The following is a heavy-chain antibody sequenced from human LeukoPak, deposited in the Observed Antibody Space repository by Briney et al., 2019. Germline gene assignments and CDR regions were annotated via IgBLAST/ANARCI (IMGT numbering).Heavy chain of an antibody. V-gene: IGHV4-59*12. D-gene: IGHD3-22*01. CDR1: GGSISSYY. J-gene: IGHJ4*02. CDR2: IYYSGST. CDR3: ARDRPHGGSGYFFDY. Sequence: PSETLSLTCTVSGGSISSYYWSWIRQPPGKGLEWIGDIYYSGSTNYNPSLKSRVTMSVDTSKNQFSLKLSSVTAADTAVYYCARDRPHGGSGYFFDYWGQGTLVTVSS.